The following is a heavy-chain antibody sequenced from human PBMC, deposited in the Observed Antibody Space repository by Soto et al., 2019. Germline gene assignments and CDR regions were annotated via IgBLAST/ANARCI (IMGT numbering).Heavy chain of an antibody. J-gene: IGHJ4*02. CDR2: ISSSSSTI. CDR3: ARDLFTLDYGDYAY. CDR1: GFTFSSYS. V-gene: IGHV3-48*01. Sequence: GGSLRLSCAASGFTFSSYSMNWVRQAPGKGLEWVSYISSSSSTIYYADSVKGRFTISRDNAKNSLYLQMNSLRAEDTAVYYCARDLFTLDYGDYAYWGQGTLVTVSS. D-gene: IGHD4-17*01.